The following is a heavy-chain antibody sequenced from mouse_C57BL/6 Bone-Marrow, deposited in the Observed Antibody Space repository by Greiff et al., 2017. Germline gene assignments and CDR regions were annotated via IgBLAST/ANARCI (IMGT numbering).Heavy chain of an antibody. CDR2: ISDGGSYT. V-gene: IGHV5-4*03. CDR3: ARIRGWYFDV. CDR1: GFTFSSYA. Sequence: EVMLVESGGGLVKPGGSLKLSCAASGFTFSSYAMSWVRQTPEKRLEWVATISDGGSYTYYPDNVKGRFTISRDNAKNTLYLQMSHLKSEDTAMYYCARIRGWYFDVWGTGTTVTVSS. J-gene: IGHJ1*03.